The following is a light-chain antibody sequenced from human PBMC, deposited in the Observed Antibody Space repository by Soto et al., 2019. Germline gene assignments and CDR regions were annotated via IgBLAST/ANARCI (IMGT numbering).Light chain of an antibody. V-gene: IGKV1-39*01. CDR3: QQNDSTPPQDT. CDR2: AAS. CDR1: QSISSY. Sequence: DIQMTQSPSSLSASVGDRVTITCRASQSISSYLNWYQQKPGKAPKLLIYAASSLQRGVPSRFSGSGSGTDFTFTISSLQPEDFATYYCQQNDSTPPQDTFGPGTKVEIK. J-gene: IGKJ3*01.